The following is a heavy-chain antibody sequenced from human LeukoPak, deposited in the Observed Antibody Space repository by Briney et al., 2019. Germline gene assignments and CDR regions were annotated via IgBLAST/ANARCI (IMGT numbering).Heavy chain of an antibody. CDR2: IYYSGST. D-gene: IGHD4-17*01. CDR3: ARADYQLGYYYYGMDV. V-gene: IGHV4-59*12. J-gene: IGHJ6*02. Sequence: SETLSLTCTVSGGYISSYYWSWIRQPPGKGLEWIGYIYYSGSTNYNPSPKSRVTISVDTSKNQFSLKLSSVTAADTAVYYCARADYQLGYYYYGMDVWGQGTTVTVSS. CDR1: GGYISSYY.